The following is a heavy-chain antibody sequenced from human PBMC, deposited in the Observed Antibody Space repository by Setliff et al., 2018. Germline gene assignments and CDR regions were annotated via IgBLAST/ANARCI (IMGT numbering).Heavy chain of an antibody. V-gene: IGHV4-39*01. Sequence: PSETLSLTCTVSGGSISSSSYYWGWIRQPPGKGLEWIGSIYYSGSTYYNPSLKSRVTISVDTSKNQFSPKLSSVTAADTAVYYCTRSIYSSSWYEYWGQGTLVTVSS. CDR2: IYYSGST. CDR1: GGSISSSSYY. CDR3: TRSIYSSSWYEY. D-gene: IGHD6-13*01. J-gene: IGHJ4*02.